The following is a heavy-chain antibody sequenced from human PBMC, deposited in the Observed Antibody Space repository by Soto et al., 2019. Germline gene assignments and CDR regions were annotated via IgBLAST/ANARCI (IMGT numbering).Heavy chain of an antibody. CDR2: ISSSSSYI. V-gene: IGHV3-21*01. CDR3: LRESEVGYSYGLSPPGNWFDP. J-gene: IGHJ5*02. Sequence: PGGSLRLSCAASGFTFSSYSMNWVRQAPGKGLEWVSSISSSSSYIYYADSVKGRFTISRDNAKNSLYLQMNSLRAEDTAVYYCLRESEVGYSYGLSPPGNWFDPWGQGTLVTVSS. D-gene: IGHD5-18*01. CDR1: GFTFSSYS.